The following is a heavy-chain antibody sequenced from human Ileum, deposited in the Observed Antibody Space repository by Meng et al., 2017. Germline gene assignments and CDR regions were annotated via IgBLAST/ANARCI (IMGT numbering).Heavy chain of an antibody. CDR2: LSYDAPAQ. Sequence: QVQLVESGGGVVQPGRSLRLSCSASGFTFSSYAMHWVRQAPGKGLEWVAVLSYDAPAQYYADSVKGRFTISRDNSKNTLSLQMHSLRAEDTAVYYCARDPLAYCGGDCYTHLAYWGQGTLVTVSS. J-gene: IGHJ4*02. V-gene: IGHV3-30-3*01. D-gene: IGHD2-21*02. CDR3: ARDPLAYCGGDCYTHLAY. CDR1: GFTFSSYA.